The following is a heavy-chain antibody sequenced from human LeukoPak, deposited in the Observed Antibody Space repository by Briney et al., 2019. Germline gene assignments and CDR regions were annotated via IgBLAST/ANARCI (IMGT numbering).Heavy chain of an antibody. CDR2: VYYSGST. CDR1: GVSISSGSYY. CDR3: ARSHYDISIDY. Sequence: SETLSLTCAVSGVSISSGSYYWGWIRQPPGKGLEWIGTVYYSGSTYYNPSLKSRVIISVHTSTNQFSLKLSSVTAADTAVYYCARSHYDISIDYWGQGTLVTVSS. D-gene: IGHD3-9*01. V-gene: IGHV4-39*01. J-gene: IGHJ4*02.